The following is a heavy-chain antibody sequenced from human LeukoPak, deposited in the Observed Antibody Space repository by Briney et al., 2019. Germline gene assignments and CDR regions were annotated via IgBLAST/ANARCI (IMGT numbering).Heavy chain of an antibody. J-gene: IGHJ6*03. D-gene: IGHD3-22*01. CDR1: GFTFSSYA. CDR2: ISYDGSNK. CDR3: ARGTYTYYYDSSGYYYYYYMDV. Sequence: GRSLRLSCAASGFTFSSYAMHWVRQAPGKGLEWVAVISYDGSNKYYADSVKGRFTISRDNSKNTLYLQMNSLKAEDTAVYYCARGTYTYYYDSSGYYYYYYMDVWGKGTTVTVSS. V-gene: IGHV3-30*04.